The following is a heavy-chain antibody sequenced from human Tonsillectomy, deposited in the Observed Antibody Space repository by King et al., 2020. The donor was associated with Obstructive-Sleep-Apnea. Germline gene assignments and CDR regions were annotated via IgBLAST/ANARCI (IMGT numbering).Heavy chain of an antibody. CDR1: GFSLTSSGVA. Sequence: LTLKESGPTLVKPTQTLTLTCTFSGFSLTSSGVAVGWIRQTPGKALEWLSIIYLDDDKRYRPSLKSRLTITRDTSKNQVVLTMTNMDPVDTATYFCAQKASPFYSGSSGNWFDTWGQGTLVTVSS. CDR2: IYLDDDK. D-gene: IGHD1-26*01. J-gene: IGHJ5*02. V-gene: IGHV2-5*02. CDR3: AQKASPFYSGSSGNWFDT.